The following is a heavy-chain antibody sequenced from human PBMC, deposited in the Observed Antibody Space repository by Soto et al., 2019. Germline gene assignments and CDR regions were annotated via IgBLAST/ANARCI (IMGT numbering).Heavy chain of an antibody. D-gene: IGHD6-13*01. Sequence: LRLSCAASGFPFSSYAMHWVRQAPGKGLEWVAVISYDGSNKYYADSVKGRFTISRDNSKNTLYLQMNSLRAEETAVYYCARVSGYLPVDPSDYWGQGTLVTVSS. V-gene: IGHV3-30-3*01. CDR1: GFPFSSYA. CDR2: ISYDGSNK. CDR3: ARVSGYLPVDPSDY. J-gene: IGHJ4*02.